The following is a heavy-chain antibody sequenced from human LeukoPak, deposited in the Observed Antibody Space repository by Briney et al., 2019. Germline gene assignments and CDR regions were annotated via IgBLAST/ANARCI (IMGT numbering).Heavy chain of an antibody. V-gene: IGHV5-51*01. Sequence: GASLQISCKGSGSSFTSYRIGWVRQLPGKGLEWMGIIYPGDSDTRYSPSFQGQVTISADKSISTAYLQWSSLKASDTAMYYCARLFGATQPSDYWGQGTLVTVSS. CDR3: ARLFGATQPSDY. D-gene: IGHD3-10*01. J-gene: IGHJ4*02. CDR1: GSSFTSYR. CDR2: IYPGDSDT.